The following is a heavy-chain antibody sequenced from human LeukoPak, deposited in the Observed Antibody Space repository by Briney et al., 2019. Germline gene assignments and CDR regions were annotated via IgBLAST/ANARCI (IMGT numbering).Heavy chain of an antibody. D-gene: IGHD1-26*01. CDR1: GLTFSNYA. J-gene: IGHJ4*02. CDR3: AKDYSDSRVGDVFLEY. V-gene: IGHV3-23*01. Sequence: GGSLRLSCAASGLTFSNYAMSWFRRAPGKGLEWVSGITSGFTPLYADSVKGRFTISRDNSKSTFHLQMNSLRAEDTAVYYCAKDYSDSRVGDVFLEYWGQGTLVTVSS. CDR2: ITSGFTP.